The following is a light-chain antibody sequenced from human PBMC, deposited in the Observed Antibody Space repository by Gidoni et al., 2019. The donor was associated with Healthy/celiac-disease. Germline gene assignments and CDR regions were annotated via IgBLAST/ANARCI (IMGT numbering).Light chain of an antibody. CDR2: PLS. CDR1: QSLLDSDDGNTY. CDR3: MQRIEFPYT. V-gene: IGKV2-40*01. Sequence: DMVMTQTPLSLPVTPGEPASISCRSSQSLLDSDDGNTYLDWYLQKPGQSPQLLIYPLSYRASGVPDRFSGSGSGTDFTLKISRVEAEDVGVYYCMQRIEFPYTFGQGTKLEIK. J-gene: IGKJ2*01.